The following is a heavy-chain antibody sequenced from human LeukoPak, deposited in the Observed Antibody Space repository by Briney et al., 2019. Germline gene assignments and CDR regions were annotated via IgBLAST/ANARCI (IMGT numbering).Heavy chain of an antibody. CDR3: ARAGSSSSRYYYYYMDV. D-gene: IGHD6-6*01. CDR1: GGSISSYY. V-gene: IGHV4-4*07. Sequence: PSGTLSLTCTVSGGSISSYYWSWIRQPAGKGLEWIGRIYTSGSTNYNPSLKSRVTMSVDTSKNQFSLKLSSVTAADTAVYYCARAGSSSSRYYYYYMDVWGKGTTVTVSS. J-gene: IGHJ6*03. CDR2: IYTSGST.